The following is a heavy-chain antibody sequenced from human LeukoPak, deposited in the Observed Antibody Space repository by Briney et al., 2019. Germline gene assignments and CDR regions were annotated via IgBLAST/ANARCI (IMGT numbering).Heavy chain of an antibody. D-gene: IGHD6-13*01. CDR2: IKQDGSEK. CDR1: GFIFSSCW. CDR3: ARPPNIAAAGQD. Sequence: GGSLRLSCAASGFIFSSCWMNWVRQAPGKGLEWVANIKQDGSEKYYVDSVKGRFTISRDNAKNSLYLQMNSPRAEDTAVYYCARPPNIAAAGQDWGQGTLVTVSS. J-gene: IGHJ4*02. V-gene: IGHV3-7*01.